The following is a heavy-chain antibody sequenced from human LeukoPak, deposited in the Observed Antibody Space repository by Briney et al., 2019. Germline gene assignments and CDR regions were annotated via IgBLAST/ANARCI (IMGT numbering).Heavy chain of an antibody. D-gene: IGHD2-2*01. V-gene: IGHV3-23*01. CDR2: SGDSDGST. Sequence: GGSLRLSCAASGFTLSGSGMSWVRQAPGKGLEWISSSGDSDGSTYYADSLKGRFTISRDNSKNTLYLQMNSLGAEDTAEYFCANVGVAAASPPFYLDVWGKGTTVTVSS. CDR1: GFTLSGSG. J-gene: IGHJ6*03. CDR3: ANVGVAAASPPFYLDV.